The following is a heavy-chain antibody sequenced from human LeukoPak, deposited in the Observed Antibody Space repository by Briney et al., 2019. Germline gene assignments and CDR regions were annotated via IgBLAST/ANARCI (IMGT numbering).Heavy chain of an antibody. J-gene: IGHJ5*02. V-gene: IGHV3-23*01. D-gene: IGHD2-21*02. CDR2: ISGSGGST. Sequence: GGSLRLSCAASGFTFSSYAMNWVRQAPGKGLEWVSAISGSGGSTYYADSVKGRFTISRDNSKNTLYLQMNSLRAEDTAVYYCAKDSKGGRGHCGGDCYYPFDPWGQGTLVTVSS. CDR1: GFTFSSYA. CDR3: AKDSKGGRGHCGGDCYYPFDP.